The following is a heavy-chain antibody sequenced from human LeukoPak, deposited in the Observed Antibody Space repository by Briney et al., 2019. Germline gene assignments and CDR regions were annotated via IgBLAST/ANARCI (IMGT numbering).Heavy chain of an antibody. Sequence: PSETLSLTCTVSGGSISSSSYYWGWIRQPPGKGLEWIGSIYYSGSTYYNPSLKSRVTISVDTSKNQFSPKLSSVTAADTAVYYCAPSQIAAAGTGDYFDYWGQGTLVTVSS. J-gene: IGHJ4*02. V-gene: IGHV4-39*01. CDR3: APSQIAAAGTGDYFDY. D-gene: IGHD6-13*01. CDR1: GGSISSSSYY. CDR2: IYYSGST.